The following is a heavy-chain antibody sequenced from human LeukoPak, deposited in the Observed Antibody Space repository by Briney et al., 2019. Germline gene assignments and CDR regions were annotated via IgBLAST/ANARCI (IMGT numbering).Heavy chain of an antibody. CDR2: IRSKANSYAT. CDR3: TRLNSYSSGYSY. Sequence: GGPLRLSCAASGFTFSGSAMHWVRQASGKGLEWVGRIRSKANSYATAYAASVKGRFTISRDDSKNTAYLQMNSLKTEDTAVYYCTRLNSYSSGYSYWGQGTLVTVSS. V-gene: IGHV3-73*01. D-gene: IGHD3-22*01. CDR1: GFTFSGSA. J-gene: IGHJ4*02.